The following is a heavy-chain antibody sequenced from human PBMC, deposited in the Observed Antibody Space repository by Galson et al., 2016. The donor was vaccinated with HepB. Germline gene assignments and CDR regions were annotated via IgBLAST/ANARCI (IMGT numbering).Heavy chain of an antibody. J-gene: IGHJ6*02. D-gene: IGHD2-2*01. V-gene: IGHV3-21*01. CDR1: GFTFSSYS. CDR3: ARGLYAAILDV. CDR2: ISSSSSYI. Sequence: SPRLSCAASGFTFSSYSMNWVRQAPGKGLEWVSSISSSSSYIYYADSVKGRFTISRDNAKNSLYLQMNSLRVEDTAIYYCARGLYAAILDVWGQGTTVTVSS.